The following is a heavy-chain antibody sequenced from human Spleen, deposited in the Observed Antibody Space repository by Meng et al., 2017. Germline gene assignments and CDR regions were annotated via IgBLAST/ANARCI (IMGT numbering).Heavy chain of an antibody. D-gene: IGHD5-12*01. CDR3: SGHIDY. V-gene: IGHV3-15*01. CDR2: IKSKPDGETI. J-gene: IGHJ4*02. CDR1: GFTFSNAY. Sequence: VGLVESGGGLVKPGGSLRLSCEGSGFTFSNAYMTWVRQVPGKRLEWVGRIKSKPDGETIDYAAPVKGRFTISRDDSKNTVYLQMNSLKTEDTAVYYCSGHIDYWGQGTLVTVSS.